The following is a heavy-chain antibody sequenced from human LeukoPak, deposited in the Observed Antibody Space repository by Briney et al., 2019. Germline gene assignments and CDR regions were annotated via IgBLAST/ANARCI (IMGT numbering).Heavy chain of an antibody. CDR2: INPYNGGT. Sequence: ASVKVSCKASGYTFSDYFIHWVRQAPGQGLEWMGRINPYNGGTTYAQSFQGRVTLTRDTSITTVYLELTGLRSDDTAVYYCASLQGGNSDWLDPWGQGTLVTVSS. J-gene: IGHJ5*02. CDR1: GYTFSDYF. D-gene: IGHD4-23*01. V-gene: IGHV1-2*06. CDR3: ASLQGGNSDWLDP.